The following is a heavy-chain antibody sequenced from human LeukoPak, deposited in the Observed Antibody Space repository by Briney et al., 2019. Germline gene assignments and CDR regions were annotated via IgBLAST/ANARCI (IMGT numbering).Heavy chain of an antibody. D-gene: IGHD1-26*01. Sequence: NSSETLSLTCTVSGGSISSYFWSWIRQPPGKGLEWIGYIYYSGSTNYNPSLKSRVTISVDTSKNQFSLKLSSVTAADTAVYYCGRLPGATSNVDYWGQGTLVTVSS. CDR2: IYYSGST. J-gene: IGHJ4*02. CDR1: GGSISSYF. CDR3: GRLPGATSNVDY. V-gene: IGHV4-59*08.